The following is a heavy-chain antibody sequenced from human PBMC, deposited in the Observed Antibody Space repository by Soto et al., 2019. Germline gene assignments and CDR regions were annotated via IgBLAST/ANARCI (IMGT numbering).Heavy chain of an antibody. J-gene: IGHJ6*02. Sequence: PADTLSLPCTVSGGSISSVDYYWSWIRQPKGKGLEWIGYIYYSGRTYYDPSLKSRVTISVDTSRNQFSLKLSSVTAADTARYYRHRGLWVGYDRWSGKPLYGRXIWGQGNKSTV. D-gene: IGHD3-3*01. CDR3: HRGLWVGYDRWSGKPLYGRXI. CDR1: GGSISSVDYY. CDR2: IYYSGRT. V-gene: IGHV4-30-4*02.